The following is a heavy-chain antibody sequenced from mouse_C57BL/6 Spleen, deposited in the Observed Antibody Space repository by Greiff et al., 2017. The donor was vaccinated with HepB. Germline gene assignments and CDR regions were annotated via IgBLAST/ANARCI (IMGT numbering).Heavy chain of an antibody. Sequence: QVTLKVSGPGILQSSQTLSLPCSFSGFSLSTSGMGVSWIRQPSGKGLEWLAHIYWDDDKRYNPSLKSRLTISKDTSRNQVFLKITSVDTADTATYYGARRERDAMDYWGQGTSVTVSS. V-gene: IGHV8-12*01. CDR3: ARRERDAMDY. CDR1: GFSLSTSGMG. CDR2: IYWDDDK. J-gene: IGHJ4*01.